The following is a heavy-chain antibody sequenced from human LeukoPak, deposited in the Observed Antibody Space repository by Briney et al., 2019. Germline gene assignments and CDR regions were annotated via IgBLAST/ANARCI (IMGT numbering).Heavy chain of an antibody. V-gene: IGHV1-69*04. Sequence: SVKVSCKASGGTFSSYAISWVRQAPGQGLEWMGRIIPILGIANYAQKFQGRVTITADKSTSTAYMELSSLRSEDTAVYYCANSYGYYYGMDVWGQGTTVTVSS. CDR2: IIPILGIA. D-gene: IGHD5-18*01. CDR3: ANSYGYYYGMDV. J-gene: IGHJ6*02. CDR1: GGTFSSYA.